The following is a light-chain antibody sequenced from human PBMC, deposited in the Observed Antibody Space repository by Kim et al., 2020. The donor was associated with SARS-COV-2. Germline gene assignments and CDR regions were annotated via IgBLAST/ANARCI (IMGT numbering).Light chain of an antibody. J-gene: IGLJ2*01. CDR3: NSRDSSGSHVV. CDR2: VKN. CDR1: GPRSYY. Sequence: LRQTVMLTCQGDGPRSYYPSWCHQKPGQAPVLVIYVKNNRPSGIPDRFSVSSSGNTASLTITGAQAEDEADYYGNSRDSSGSHVVFGGGTQLTVL. V-gene: IGLV3-19*01.